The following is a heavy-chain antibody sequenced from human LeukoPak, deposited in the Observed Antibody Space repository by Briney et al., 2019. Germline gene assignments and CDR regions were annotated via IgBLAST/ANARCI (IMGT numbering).Heavy chain of an antibody. CDR2: INPNSGGT. D-gene: IGHD2-21*01. J-gene: IGHJ5*02. V-gene: IGHV1-2*02. CDR1: GYTFTDYY. CDR3: ERADRFHGGPYLIGP. Sequence: SVKLSCKTSGYTFTDYYLHWVRQAPGQGREWMGWINPNSGGTSSAQKFRGSVTMTGDTSITTLYREVSWHTSDHTAIFYCERADRFHGGPYLIGPWGQGTLVTVSS.